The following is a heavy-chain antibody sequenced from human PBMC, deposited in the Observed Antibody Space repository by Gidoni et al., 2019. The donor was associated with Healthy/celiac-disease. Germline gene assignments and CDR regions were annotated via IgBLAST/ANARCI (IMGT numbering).Heavy chain of an antibody. Sequence: QLQLQESGPGLVKLSETLSLTCTASGGSISSSSYYWGWIRQPPGKGLEWIGSIYYSGSTYYNPSLKSRVTISVDTSKNQFSLKLSSVTAADTAVYYCARASGSYLQIDYWGQGTLVTVSS. V-gene: IGHV4-39*01. CDR2: IYYSGST. CDR1: GGSISSSSYY. J-gene: IGHJ4*02. CDR3: ARASGSYLQIDY. D-gene: IGHD1-26*01.